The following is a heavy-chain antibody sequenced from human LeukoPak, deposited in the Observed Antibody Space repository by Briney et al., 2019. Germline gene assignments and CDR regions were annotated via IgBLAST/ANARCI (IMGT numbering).Heavy chain of an antibody. CDR1: GYTFTGYY. V-gene: IGHV1-2*04. CDR2: INPNSGGT. J-gene: IGHJ4*02. Sequence: GASVKVSCKASGYTFTGYYMHWVRQAPGQGLEWMGWINPNSGGTNYAQKFQGWVTMTRDTSISTAYMELSRLRSDDTAVYYCARGLTDTAMAKGYWGQGTLVTVSS. CDR3: ARGLTDTAMAKGY. D-gene: IGHD5-18*01.